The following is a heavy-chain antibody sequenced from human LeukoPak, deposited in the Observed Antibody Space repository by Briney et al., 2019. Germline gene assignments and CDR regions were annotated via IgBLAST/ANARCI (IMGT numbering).Heavy chain of an antibody. J-gene: IGHJ4*02. Sequence: GGSLRLSCAASGFTFSSYAMSRVRQAPGKGLEWVSAISGSGGSTYYADSVKGRFTISRDNSKNTLYLQMNSLRAEDTAVYYCAKDERYTVTTNYWGQGTLVTVSS. V-gene: IGHV3-23*01. CDR2: ISGSGGST. D-gene: IGHD4-17*01. CDR3: AKDERYTVTTNY. CDR1: GFTFSSYA.